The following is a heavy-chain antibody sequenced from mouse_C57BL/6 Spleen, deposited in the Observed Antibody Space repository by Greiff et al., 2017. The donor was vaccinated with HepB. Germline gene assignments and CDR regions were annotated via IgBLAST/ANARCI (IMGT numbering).Heavy chain of an antibody. CDR1: GYTFTSYG. D-gene: IGHD1-1*01. CDR2: IYPRSGNT. J-gene: IGHJ1*03. V-gene: IGHV1-81*01. Sequence: QVQLQQSGAELARPGASVKLSCKASGYTFTSYGISWVKQRTGQGLEWIGEIYPRSGNTYYNEKFKGKATLTADKSSSTAYMELRSLTTEDSAVYDWARALYYYGSSYWYFDVWGTGTTVTVSS. CDR3: ARALYYYGSSYWYFDV.